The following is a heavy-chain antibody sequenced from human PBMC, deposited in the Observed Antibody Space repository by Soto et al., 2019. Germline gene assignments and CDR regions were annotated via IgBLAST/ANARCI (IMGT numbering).Heavy chain of an antibody. CDR1: GGSFSGYY. J-gene: IGHJ5*02. V-gene: IGHV4-34*01. CDR2: INHSGST. D-gene: IGHD6-13*01. CDR3: ARGRPKYGIAAAGNWFDP. Sequence: QVQLQQWGAGLLKPSETLSLTCAVYGGSFSGYYWSWIRQPPGKGLEWIGEINHSGSTNYNPSLKSRVTISVDTSKNQFCLKLSSVTAADTAVYYCARGRPKYGIAAAGNWFDPWGQGTLVTVSS.